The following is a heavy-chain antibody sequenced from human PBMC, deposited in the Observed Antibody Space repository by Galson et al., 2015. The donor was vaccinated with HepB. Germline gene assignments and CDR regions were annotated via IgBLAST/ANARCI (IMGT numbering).Heavy chain of an antibody. D-gene: IGHD4-17*01. J-gene: IGHJ4*02. Sequence: SLRLSCAASGRDFSSHGMHWVRQAPGKGLEWGAVIWYDGSKQYYADSVKGRFTISRDNSKNTLYLQMNSLRAEETAVYYCARYYGDYEVLDYWGQGTLVTVSS. CDR2: IWYDGSKQ. CDR1: GRDFSSHG. V-gene: IGHV3-33*01. CDR3: ARYYGDYEVLDY.